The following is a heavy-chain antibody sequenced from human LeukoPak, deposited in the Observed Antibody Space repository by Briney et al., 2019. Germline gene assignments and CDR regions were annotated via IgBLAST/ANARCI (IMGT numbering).Heavy chain of an antibody. J-gene: IGHJ5*02. Sequence: PQTLSLTCTVSGGSISSGDYYWSWIRQPPGKGLEWIGYIYYSGSTYYNPSLKSRVTISVDTSKNQFSLKLSSVTAADTAVYYCARGLPGGVLNPWGQGTLVTVSS. CDR2: IYYSGST. CDR1: GGSISSGDYY. D-gene: IGHD3-16*01. CDR3: ARGLPGGVLNP. V-gene: IGHV4-30-4*01.